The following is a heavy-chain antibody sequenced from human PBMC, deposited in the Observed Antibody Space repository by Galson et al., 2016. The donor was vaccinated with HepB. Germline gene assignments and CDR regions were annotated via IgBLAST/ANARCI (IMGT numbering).Heavy chain of an antibody. CDR1: GFTVSNNY. CDR3: AGVYSYLTY. D-gene: IGHD5-18*01. J-gene: IGHJ4*02. CDR2: IHSTGTT. V-gene: IGHV3-53*03. Sequence: SLRLSCAISGFTVSNNYMTWVRQPPGKGLEWVSVIHSTGTTYYADSVKDRFTIPRDNSKNTLYLQMNSLRAEDTAVYYCAGVYSYLTYWGQGTLVTVSS.